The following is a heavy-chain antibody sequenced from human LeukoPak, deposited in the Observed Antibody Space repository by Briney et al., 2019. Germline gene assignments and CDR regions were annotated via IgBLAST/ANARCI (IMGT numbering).Heavy chain of an antibody. V-gene: IGHV1-18*01. J-gene: IGHJ4*02. CDR1: GYSFGTYG. D-gene: IGHD2-2*01. CDR2: ISAYNSKT. CDR3: ARSSLRPDY. Sequence: EASVKVSCKASGYSFGTYGVCWVRQAPGQGLEWMGWISAYNSKTNYAQKFQGRVTMTTDTSTSTAYMELRSLKFDDTAMYFCARSSLRPDYWGQGTLVTVSS.